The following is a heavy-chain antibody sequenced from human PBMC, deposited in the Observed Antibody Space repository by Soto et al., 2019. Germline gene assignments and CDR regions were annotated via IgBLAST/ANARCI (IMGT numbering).Heavy chain of an antibody. D-gene: IGHD3-22*01. CDR1: GGTFSSYA. J-gene: IGHJ4*02. Sequence: ASVKVSCKASGGTFSSYAISWVRQAPGQGLEWVGGIIPRFGTANYAQKFQGRVTITADESTSTAYMELSRLRSEDTAMYYCAKVKYDSSGYYRNFDYWGQGTLVTVSS. CDR2: IIPRFGTA. CDR3: AKVKYDSSGYYRNFDY. V-gene: IGHV1-69*13.